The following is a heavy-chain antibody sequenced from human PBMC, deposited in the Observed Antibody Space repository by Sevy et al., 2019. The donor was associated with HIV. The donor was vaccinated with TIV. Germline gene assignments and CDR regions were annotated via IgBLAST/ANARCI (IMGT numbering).Heavy chain of an antibody. J-gene: IGHJ4*02. D-gene: IGHD6-19*01. V-gene: IGHV5-51*01. CDR3: ARLDSYSIGWSPRYYFDY. Sequence: GESLKISCKGSAYTFTTHWIGWVRQMPGKGLEWMGIMSPGDSDPGYGPSFQGQVTMSVDKSVSNAYLQWHILETSDTAIYYCARLDSYSIGWSPRYYFDYWGQGTLVTVSS. CDR2: MSPGDSDP. CDR1: AYTFTTHW.